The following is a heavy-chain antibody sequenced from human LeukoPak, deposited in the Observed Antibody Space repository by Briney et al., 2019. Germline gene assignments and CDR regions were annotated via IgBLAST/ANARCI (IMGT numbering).Heavy chain of an antibody. CDR2: ISGSGGST. V-gene: IGHV3-23*01. CDR1: EFTFSSYW. Sequence: GGSLRLSCAASEFTFSSYWMSWVRQAPGKGLEWVSAISGSGGSTYYADSVKGRFTISRDNSKNTLYLQMNSLRAEDTAVYYCAKGWDSGSYYWASAFDIWGQGTMVTVSS. J-gene: IGHJ3*02. CDR3: AKGWDSGSYYWASAFDI. D-gene: IGHD1-26*01.